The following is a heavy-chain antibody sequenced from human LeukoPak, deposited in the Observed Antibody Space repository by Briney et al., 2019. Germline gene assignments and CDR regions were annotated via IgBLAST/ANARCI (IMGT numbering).Heavy chain of an antibody. J-gene: IGHJ6*02. CDR1: GGSISSYY. CDR3: ARDRCSSTSCYAPRWDYGMDV. Sequence: SETLSLTCTVSGGSISSYYWSWIRQPPGKGLEWIGCIYYSGSTNYNPSLKSRVTISVDTSKNQFSLKLSSVTAADTAVYYCARDRCSSTSCYAPRWDYGMDVWGQGTTVTVSS. D-gene: IGHD2-2*01. V-gene: IGHV4-59*01. CDR2: IYYSGST.